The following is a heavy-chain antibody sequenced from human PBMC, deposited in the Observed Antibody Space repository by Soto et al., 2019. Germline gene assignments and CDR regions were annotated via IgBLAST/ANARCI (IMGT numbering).Heavy chain of an antibody. CDR1: GFTFSGSA. J-gene: IGHJ5*02. CDR3: TRREDIAAAGP. D-gene: IGHD6-13*01. V-gene: IGHV3-73*01. CDR2: IRSKANSYAT. Sequence: GGSLRLSCAASGFTFSGSAMHWVRQASGKGLEWVGRIRSKANSYATAYAASVKGRFTISRDDSKNTAYLQMNSLKTEDTAVYYGTRREDIAAAGPWGQGTLVPVSS.